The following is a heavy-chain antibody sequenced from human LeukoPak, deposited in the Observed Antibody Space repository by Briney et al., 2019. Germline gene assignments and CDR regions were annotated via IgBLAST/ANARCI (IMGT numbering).Heavy chain of an antibody. V-gene: IGHV3-23*01. J-gene: IGHJ4*02. CDR3: ARNLAWGAFDY. Sequence: GGSLRLSCAASGFIFSNHGMNWVRQAPGKGLEWLSGVSPPGGGTYYADSVKGRFTISRDDSTNTLSLQMNSLRVEDTAVYYCARNLAWGAFDYWAREPWSPSPQ. CDR1: GFIFSNHG. D-gene: IGHD7-27*01. CDR2: VSPPGGGT.